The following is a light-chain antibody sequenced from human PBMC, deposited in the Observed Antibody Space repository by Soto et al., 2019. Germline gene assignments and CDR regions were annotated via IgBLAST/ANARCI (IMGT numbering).Light chain of an antibody. CDR3: EQYHTTPLT. CDR1: ESVFYSFTNRNY. Sequence: DSVMTQSPDSLAVSLGERATINCKSSESVFYSFTNRNYLAWYQLKPGQPPKLLISWASTRESGVPDRFCGSGSGTDLTRTITGLQAEDVAVYSCEQYHTTPLTVGQGTKVEV. V-gene: IGKV4-1*01. CDR2: WAS. J-gene: IGKJ1*01.